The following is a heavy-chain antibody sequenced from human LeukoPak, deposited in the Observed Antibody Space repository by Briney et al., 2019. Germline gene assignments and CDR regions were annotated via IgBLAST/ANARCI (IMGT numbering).Heavy chain of an antibody. CDR1: GYTFTDFY. CDR3: ARGGDCSGGSCYPRFDY. Sequence: ASVRVSCKSSGYTFTDFYMHWVRQAPGQGLEWMGIINPSGGSTSYAQKFQGRVTMTRDTSTSTVYMELGSLRSEDTAVYYCARGGDCSGGSCYPRFDYWGQGTLVTVSS. J-gene: IGHJ4*02. V-gene: IGHV1-46*03. CDR2: INPSGGST. D-gene: IGHD2-15*01.